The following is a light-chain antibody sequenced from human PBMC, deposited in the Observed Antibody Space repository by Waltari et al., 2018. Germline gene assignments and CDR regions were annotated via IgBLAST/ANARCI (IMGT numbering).Light chain of an antibody. J-gene: IGLJ3*02. CDR1: SSNIGSNI. CDR2: SND. V-gene: IGLV1-44*01. Sequence: QSVLTQPPSASGTPGQRVTISCSGSSSNIGSNIVNWYQQLPGTAPKLLIYSNDQRPSGVPDRFSGSRSGTSAYLAISGLHYEDEAEYYCAAWDDSLLGVFGGGTKLTVL. CDR3: AAWDDSLLGV.